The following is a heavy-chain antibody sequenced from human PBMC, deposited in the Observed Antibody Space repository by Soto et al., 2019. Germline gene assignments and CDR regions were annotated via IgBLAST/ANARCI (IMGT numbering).Heavy chain of an antibody. CDR1: GGSISSSSYY. CDR2: IYYSGST. J-gene: IGHJ4*02. D-gene: IGHD3-9*01. Sequence: PSETLSLTCTVSGGSISSSSYYWGWIRQPPGKGLEWIGSIYYSGSTYYNPSLKSRVTISVDTSENQFSLKLSSVTAADTAVYYCARHFEKIKTPFDYWGQGTLVTVSS. CDR3: ARHFEKIKTPFDY. V-gene: IGHV4-39*01.